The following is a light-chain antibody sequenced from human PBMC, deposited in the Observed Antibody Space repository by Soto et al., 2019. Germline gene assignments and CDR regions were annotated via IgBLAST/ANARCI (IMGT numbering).Light chain of an antibody. V-gene: IGKV1-39*01. J-gene: IGKJ1*01. CDR1: QSIDTY. CDR3: QQNQDTPPT. Sequence: DIQMTQSPSSLSASVGDRVTVTCRASQSIDTYLNWYQQRPGQAPKLLIYVASMLQSGVPSRFSGSGSGTHFTLTISSLQPEDFATYYCQQNQDTPPTFGQGTRVERK. CDR2: VAS.